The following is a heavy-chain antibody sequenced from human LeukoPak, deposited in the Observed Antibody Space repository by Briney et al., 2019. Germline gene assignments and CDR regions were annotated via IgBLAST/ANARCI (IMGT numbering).Heavy chain of an antibody. CDR2: ISGSGGST. CDR1: GFTFSSYA. Sequence: GGSLRLSCAASGFTFSSYAMSWVRQAPGKGLEWVSAISGSGGSTYYADSVKGRFTISRDNSKNTPYLQMNSLRAEDTAAYYCAKVVGCYDSSGYDYWGQGTLVTVSS. CDR3: AKVVGCYDSSGYDY. D-gene: IGHD3-22*01. J-gene: IGHJ4*02. V-gene: IGHV3-23*01.